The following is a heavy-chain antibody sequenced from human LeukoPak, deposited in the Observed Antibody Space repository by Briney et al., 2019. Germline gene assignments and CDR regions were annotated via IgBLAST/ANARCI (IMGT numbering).Heavy chain of an antibody. J-gene: IGHJ4*02. D-gene: IGHD3-10*01. V-gene: IGHV3-33*01. CDR3: ASAPSSGALDY. Sequence: GGSLRLSCAASGFTFSSYGMHWVRQAPGKGLEWVAVIWYDGSNKYYADSVKGRFTISRDNSKNTLYLQMNSLGAEDTAVYYCASAPSSGALDYWGQGTLVTVSS. CDR2: IWYDGSNK. CDR1: GFTFSSYG.